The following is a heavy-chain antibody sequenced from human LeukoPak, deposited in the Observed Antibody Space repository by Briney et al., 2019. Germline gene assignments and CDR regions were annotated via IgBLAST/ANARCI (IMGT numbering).Heavy chain of an antibody. Sequence: PGGSLRLSCAASGFTFSTYWMTWVRQAPGKGLEWVANIKQDGGEKFYVDSVKGRFTISRDNAKNSLYLQMNSLRAEDTAVYYCAKEASRGYSFPYTPIEKPYYFDYWGQGTLVTVSS. CDR3: AKEASRGYSFPYTPIEKPYYFDY. D-gene: IGHD5-18*01. J-gene: IGHJ4*02. CDR1: GFTFSTYW. V-gene: IGHV3-7*01. CDR2: IKQDGGEK.